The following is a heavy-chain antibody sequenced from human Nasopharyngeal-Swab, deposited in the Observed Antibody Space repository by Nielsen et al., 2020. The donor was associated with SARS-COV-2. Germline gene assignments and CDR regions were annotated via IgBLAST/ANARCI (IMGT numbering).Heavy chain of an antibody. CDR3: ARSGGVGIVAFDM. V-gene: IGHV1-2*02. CDR1: GYTFTSYD. CDR2: MNPNSGDT. D-gene: IGHD2-8*02. Sequence: ASVKVSCKASGYTFTSYDINWVRQATGQGLEWMGWMNPNSGDTNYAQKFQGRLTMTRDTSISTAYMELSGLRSDDTVVYYCARSGGVGIVAFDMWGQGTMVTVSS. J-gene: IGHJ3*02.